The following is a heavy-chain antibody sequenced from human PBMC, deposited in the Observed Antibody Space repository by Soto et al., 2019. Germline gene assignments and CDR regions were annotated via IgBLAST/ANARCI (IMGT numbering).Heavy chain of an antibody. CDR3: AASMTAVISSYTK. Sequence: PGGSRRLSCSVSGLTFSNDAMHWVRQAPGEGLEYVSAISSDGRDTFYGDSVRGRFTISRDNYKNTLFLHMNSLRPEDTAFYYCAASMTAVISSYTKWGQGTLVTVSS. V-gene: IGHV3-64D*06. CDR2: ISSDGRDT. CDR1: GLTFSNDA. J-gene: IGHJ4*02. D-gene: IGHD4-4*01.